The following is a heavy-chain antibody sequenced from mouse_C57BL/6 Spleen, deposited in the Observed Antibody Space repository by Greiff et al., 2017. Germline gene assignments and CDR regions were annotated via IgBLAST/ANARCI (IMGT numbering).Heavy chain of an antibody. V-gene: IGHV1-81*01. CDR3: ARSRDYHYFDY. CDR1: GYTFTSYG. CDR2: IYPRSGNT. J-gene: IGHJ2*01. Sequence: QVQLKESGAELARPGASVKLSCKASGYTFTSYGISWVKQRTGQGLEWIGEIYPRSGNTYYNEKFKGKATLTADKSSSTAYMELRSLTSEDSAVYFCARSRDYHYFDYWGQGTTLTVSS. D-gene: IGHD2-4*01.